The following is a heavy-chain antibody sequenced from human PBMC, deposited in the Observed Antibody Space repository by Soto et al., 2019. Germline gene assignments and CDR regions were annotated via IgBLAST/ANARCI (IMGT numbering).Heavy chain of an antibody. J-gene: IGHJ5*02. Sequence: QVQLQEAGPGLVKPSQTLSLTCTVSGGSISSDPYYWSWIRQPPGKGLEWIGYIYYSGSTYYNPSLKSRGTISRDTSKNQFSLNLSSVSAADTAVYYCARDDGALAVHRWGQGTLVTVSS. CDR3: ARDDGALAVHR. D-gene: IGHD6-19*01. CDR2: IYYSGST. CDR1: GGSISSDPYY. V-gene: IGHV4-31*03.